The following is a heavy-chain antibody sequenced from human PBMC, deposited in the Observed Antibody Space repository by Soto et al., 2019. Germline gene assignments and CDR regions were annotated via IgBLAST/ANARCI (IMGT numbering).Heavy chain of an antibody. Sequence: SETLSLTCTVSGRSISSGGYYWSWIRQHPGKGLEWIGYIYYSGSTYYNPSLKSRVTISVDTSKNQFSLKLSSVTAADTAVYYCAREVRGSSFDYWGQGTLVTVSS. J-gene: IGHJ4*02. CDR3: AREVRGSSFDY. D-gene: IGHD6-6*01. CDR2: IYYSGST. CDR1: GRSISSGGYY. V-gene: IGHV4-31*03.